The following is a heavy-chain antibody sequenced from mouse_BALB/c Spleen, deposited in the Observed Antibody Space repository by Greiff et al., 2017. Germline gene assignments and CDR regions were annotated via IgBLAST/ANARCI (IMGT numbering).Heavy chain of an antibody. J-gene: IGHJ2*01. D-gene: IGHD2-4*01. CDR3: ARDDYNYFDD. CDR1: GYSFTGYF. CDR2: INPYNGDT. V-gene: IGHV1-20*02. Sequence: EVELQQSGPELVKPGASVKISCKASGYSFTGYFMNWVMQSHGKSLEWIGRINPYNGDTFYNQKFKGKATLTVDKSSSTAHMELRSLASEDSAVYYCARDDYNYFDDWGQGTTLTVSS.